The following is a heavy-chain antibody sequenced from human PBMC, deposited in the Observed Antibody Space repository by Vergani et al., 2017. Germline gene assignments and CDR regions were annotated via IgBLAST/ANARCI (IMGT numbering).Heavy chain of an antibody. V-gene: IGHV1-2*04. J-gene: IGHJ6*03. D-gene: IGHD6-6*01. Sequence: QVQLVQSGAEVKKPGASVKVSCKASGYTFTGYYMHWVRQAPGQGLEWMGWINPNSGGTNYAQKFQGWVTMTRDTSISTAYMELSRLRSDDTAVYYCARGCLLAARPAFGNYYYYMDVWGKGTTVTVSS. CDR3: ARGCLLAARPAFGNYYYYMDV. CDR1: GYTFTGYY. CDR2: INPNSGGT.